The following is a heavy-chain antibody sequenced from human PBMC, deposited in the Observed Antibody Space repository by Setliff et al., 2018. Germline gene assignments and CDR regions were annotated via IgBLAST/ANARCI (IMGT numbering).Heavy chain of an antibody. V-gene: IGHV3-13*04. CDR1: GFTFSRYD. CDR3: ARGGQFDTSGYHKFDY. CDR2: TAAAGDT. Sequence: GGSLRLSCAASGFTFSRYDIHWVRQVTGKGLEWVSGTAAAGDTYYADSVKGRFTISRENAKNSPFLQMNNLGAEDTAVYSCARGGQFDTSGYHKFDYWGQGTQVTVSS. J-gene: IGHJ4*02. D-gene: IGHD3-22*01.